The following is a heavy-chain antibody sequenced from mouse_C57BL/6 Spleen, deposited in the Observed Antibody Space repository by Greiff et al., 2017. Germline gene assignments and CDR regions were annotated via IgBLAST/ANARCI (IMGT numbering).Heavy chain of an antibody. CDR2: ISSGGDYI. V-gene: IGHV5-9-1*02. CDR1: GFTFSSYA. D-gene: IGHD2-4*01. Sequence: EVMLVESGEGLVKPGGSLKLSCAASGFTFSSYAMSWVRQTPEKRLEWVAYISSGGDYIYYADTVKGRFTISRDTARNTLYLQMSSLKSEDTAMYYCTREAYYDSSMDYWGQGTSVTVSS. J-gene: IGHJ4*01. CDR3: TREAYYDSSMDY.